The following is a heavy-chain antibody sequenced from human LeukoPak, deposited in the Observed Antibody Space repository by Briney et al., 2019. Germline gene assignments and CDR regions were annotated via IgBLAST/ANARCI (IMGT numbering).Heavy chain of an antibody. D-gene: IGHD2-21*02. CDR2: IDWDEDE. CDR1: GFSLTTSGMC. J-gene: IGHJ4*02. CDR3: ARVVVTSIGTYYFDY. V-gene: IGHV2-70*11. Sequence: SGPTLVNPTQTLTLTCSFSGFSLTTSGMCVSWIRQPPGKALEWLARIDWDEDEYYSTSLKTRLTISKDTPKNQVVLTMTNMDPVDTATYYCARVVVTSIGTYYFDYWGQGTLVTVSS.